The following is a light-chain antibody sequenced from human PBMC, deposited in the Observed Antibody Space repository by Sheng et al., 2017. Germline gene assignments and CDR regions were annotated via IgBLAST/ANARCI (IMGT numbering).Light chain of an antibody. CDR2: NVS. V-gene: IGLV2-14*03. CDR3: SSYTRNVVL. CDR1: SSDVGGSNY. J-gene: IGLJ3*02. Sequence: QSALTQPASVSGSPGQSITISCTGTSSDVGGSNYVSWYQHHPGKAPKVIIYNVSDRPTGISNRSSATKSGNTASLTISGLQAEDEANYYCSSYTRNVVLFGGGT.